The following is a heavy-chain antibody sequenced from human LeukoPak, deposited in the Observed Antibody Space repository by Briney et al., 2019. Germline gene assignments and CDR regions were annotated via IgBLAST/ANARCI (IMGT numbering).Heavy chain of an antibody. V-gene: IGHV4-59*01. D-gene: IGHD3-22*01. J-gene: IGHJ5*02. CDR3: ARHRYYYDSSGYYYQP. CDR1: GVSISSYY. CDR2: IYYSGST. Sequence: SSETLSLTCTVSGVSISSYYWSWIRQPPGKGLEWIGYIYYSGSTNYNPSLKSRVTISVDTSKNQFSLRLSSVTAADTAVYYCARHRYYYDSSGYYYQPWGQGTLVTVSS.